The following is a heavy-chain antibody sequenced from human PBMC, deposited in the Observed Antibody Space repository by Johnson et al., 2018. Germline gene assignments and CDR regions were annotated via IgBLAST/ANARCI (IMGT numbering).Heavy chain of an antibody. Sequence: QVQLVQSGGGVVQPGRSLRLSCAASGFTFSSYGLHWVRQAPGKGLEWVAVISYDGSNNYYADSVKGRITISRDNSKNTLYLKMNSLRAEDTAVYYCAKDHTVYGDSNYGMDVWGQGTTVTVSS. J-gene: IGHJ6*02. V-gene: IGHV3-30*18. CDR3: AKDHTVYGDSNYGMDV. CDR1: GFTFSSYG. CDR2: ISYDGSNN. D-gene: IGHD4-17*01.